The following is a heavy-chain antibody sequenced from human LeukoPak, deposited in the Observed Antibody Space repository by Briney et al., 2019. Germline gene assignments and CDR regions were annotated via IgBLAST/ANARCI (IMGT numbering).Heavy chain of an antibody. CDR2: ISSSSSYT. CDR3: ASSPYDYVWGSYRSPKGY. V-gene: IGHV3-11*06. D-gene: IGHD3-16*02. CDR1: GFTFSDYY. J-gene: IGHJ4*02. Sequence: GGSLRLSCAASGFTFSDYYMSWIRQAPGKGLEWVSYISSSSSYTNYADSVKGRFTISRDNAKNSLYLQMNSLRAEDTAVYYCASSPYDYVWGSYRSPKGYWGQGTLVTVSS.